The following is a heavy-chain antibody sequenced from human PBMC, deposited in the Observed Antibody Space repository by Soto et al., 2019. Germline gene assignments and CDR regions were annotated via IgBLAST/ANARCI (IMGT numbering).Heavy chain of an antibody. D-gene: IGHD5-12*01. CDR2: ISWNSGSI. J-gene: IGHJ4*02. V-gene: IGHV3-9*01. CDR1: GFTFDDYA. Sequence: DVQLVESGGGLVQPGRSLRLSCAASGFTFDDYAMHWVRQAPGKGLEWVSGISWNSGSIGYADSVKGRFTISRDNAKNSLYLQMNSLRAEDTALYYCAKDRGYSGYDWDSFDYWGQGTLVTVSS. CDR3: AKDRGYSGYDWDSFDY.